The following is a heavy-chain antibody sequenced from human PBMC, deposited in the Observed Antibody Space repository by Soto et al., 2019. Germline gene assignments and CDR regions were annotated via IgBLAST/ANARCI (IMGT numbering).Heavy chain of an antibody. D-gene: IGHD2-15*01. CDR1: GYTFTSYY. CDR3: ARDGGCSGGSCYSDWFDP. J-gene: IGHJ5*02. V-gene: IGHV1-46*01. CDR2: INPSGRST. Sequence: QVQLVQSGAEVKKPGASVKVSCKASGYTFTSYYMHWVRQAPGQGLEWMGIINPSGRSTSYAQKFQGRVTMTRDTPTSKVYMELSSLRSEDTAVYYCARDGGCSGGSCYSDWFDPWGQGTLVTVSS.